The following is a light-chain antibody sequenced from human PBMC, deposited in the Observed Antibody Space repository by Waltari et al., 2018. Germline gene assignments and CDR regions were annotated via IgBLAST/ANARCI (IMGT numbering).Light chain of an antibody. CDR3: QQVDSVPRT. CDR2: DAS. J-gene: IGKJ1*01. CDR1: QGISSR. Sequence: DLQMTQSPSSVSASVGDSVTLTCRASQGISSRLAWYQQKPGKAPKLLIYDASSLHSGVPSRFSGSGSGTEFTLTISSLQTEDFATYYCQQVDSVPRTFGQGTKVEVK. V-gene: IGKV1-12*01.